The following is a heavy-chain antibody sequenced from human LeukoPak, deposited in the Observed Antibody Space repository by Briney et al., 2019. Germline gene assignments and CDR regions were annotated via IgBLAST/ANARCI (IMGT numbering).Heavy chain of an antibody. J-gene: IGHJ4*02. Sequence: PSETLSLTCTVSAVSISLYNTYYWNWIRQSPGKGLEWIGYIYYSGSTSYNPSLKSRVTISVDTFRNQFSLKLTSVTAADTAVYYCAKEYGYTYGEFDYWGQGTLVTVSS. D-gene: IGHD5-18*01. CDR2: IYYSGST. CDR1: AVSISLYNTYY. CDR3: AKEYGYTYGEFDY. V-gene: IGHV4-59*01.